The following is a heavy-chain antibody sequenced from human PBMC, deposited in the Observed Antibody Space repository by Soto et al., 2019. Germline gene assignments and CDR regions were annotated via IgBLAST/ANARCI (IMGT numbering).Heavy chain of an antibody. V-gene: IGHV1-69*13. CDR1: GGTFSSYA. CDR3: ARDSGGSIYYYYYYMDV. Sequence: GASVNVSCKASGGTFSSYAISWVRQAPGQGLEWMGGIIPIFGTANYAQKFQGRVTITADESTSTAYMELSSLRSEDTAVFYCARDSGGSIYYYYYYMDVWGKGTTVTVSS. CDR2: IIPIFGTA. D-gene: IGHD2-15*01. J-gene: IGHJ6*03.